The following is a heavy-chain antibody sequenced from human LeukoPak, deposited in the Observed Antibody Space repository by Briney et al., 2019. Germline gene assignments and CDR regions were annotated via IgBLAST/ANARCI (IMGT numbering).Heavy chain of an antibody. J-gene: IGHJ4*02. CDR2: ISGSGGST. CDR1: GFTFSSYA. V-gene: IGHV3-23*01. Sequence: GGSLRLSCAASGFTFSSYAMSWVRQAPGKGLEWVSAISGSGGSTYYADSVKGRFTISRDNSKNTLYLQMNSLRAEDTAVYYCAKGSGKQWLVIYPLDYWGQGTLVTVSS. CDR3: AKGSGKQWLVIYPLDY. D-gene: IGHD6-19*01.